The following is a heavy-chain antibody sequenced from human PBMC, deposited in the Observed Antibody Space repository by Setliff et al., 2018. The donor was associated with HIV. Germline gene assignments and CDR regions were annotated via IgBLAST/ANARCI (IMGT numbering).Heavy chain of an antibody. V-gene: IGHV4-34*01. Sequence: SETLSLTCAVYGGSFSGYYWSWIRQPPGKGLEWIGEIDHSGSTNYNPSLKSRVTISVDTSKNQFSLKLSSVTAADTAVYYCARGVPPDLYYDSSHGYDAFDIWGQGTMVTV. CDR1: GGSFSGYY. CDR2: IDHSGST. J-gene: IGHJ3*02. CDR3: ARGVPPDLYYDSSHGYDAFDI. D-gene: IGHD3-22*01.